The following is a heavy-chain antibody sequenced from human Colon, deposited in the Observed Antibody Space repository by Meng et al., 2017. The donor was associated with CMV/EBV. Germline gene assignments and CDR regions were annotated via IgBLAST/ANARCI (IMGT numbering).Heavy chain of an antibody. Sequence: ASVKVSCKASGYTFTAYKIHWVRQAPGQGLEWMGWINPNMGGPTYAQKFKGRVTVTKDTSISTVYMEVNGLTSDDTAVYYCARAGDDYFDLWGQGTLVTVSS. D-gene: IGHD5-24*01. J-gene: IGHJ4*02. V-gene: IGHV1-2*02. CDR2: INPNMGGP. CDR1: GYTFTAYK. CDR3: ARAGDDYFDL.